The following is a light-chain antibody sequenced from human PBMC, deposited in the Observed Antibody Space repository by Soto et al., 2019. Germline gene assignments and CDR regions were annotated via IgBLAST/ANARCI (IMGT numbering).Light chain of an antibody. V-gene: IGKV3-11*01. CDR2: DAS. Sequence: EIVMTQSPATLSVSPGERATLSCRPIQSVSSNLAWYQQKPGQAPRLLIYDASNRATGIPARFSGSGSGTDFTLTISSLEPEDFAVYYCQQRSNWPPEITFGQGTRLEIK. CDR3: QQRSNWPPEIT. CDR1: QSVSSN. J-gene: IGKJ5*01.